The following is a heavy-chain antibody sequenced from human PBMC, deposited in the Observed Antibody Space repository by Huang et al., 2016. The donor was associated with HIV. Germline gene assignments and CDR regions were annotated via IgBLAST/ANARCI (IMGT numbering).Heavy chain of an antibody. D-gene: IGHD6-19*01. J-gene: IGHJ4*02. CDR1: GFTFGDYA. Sequence: EVQLVESGGGLVKPGRSLRLSCTASGFTFGDYAMSWFRQAPGTGLEWVGLIRSKAYGVTTVYASSVKGRITISRDDSRGIAYLQMNSLKTEDTAVYYCASAQYTSGWTGDYFDYWGQGTLVTVSS. CDR3: ASAQYTSGWTGDYFDY. V-gene: IGHV3-49*05. CDR2: IRSKAYGVTT.